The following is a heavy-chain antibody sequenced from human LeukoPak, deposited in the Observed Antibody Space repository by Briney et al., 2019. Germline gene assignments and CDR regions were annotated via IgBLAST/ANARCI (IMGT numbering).Heavy chain of an antibody. CDR3: ARRGGVLTSNPLDY. CDR1: GYRFTTYW. V-gene: IGHV5-51*01. J-gene: IGHJ4*02. Sequence: GESLKISCEGSGYRFTTYWIAWVRQMPGKGLEWMGIIYPGDSDTRYSPSFQGQVTISADKSITTAYLQWSSLKASDTAMYYCARRGGVLTSNPLDYWGQGTLVTVSS. D-gene: IGHD4/OR15-4a*01. CDR2: IYPGDSDT.